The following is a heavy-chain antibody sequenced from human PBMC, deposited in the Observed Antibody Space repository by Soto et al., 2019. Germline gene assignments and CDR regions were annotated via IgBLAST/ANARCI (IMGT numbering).Heavy chain of an antibody. J-gene: IGHJ3*02. Sequence: ASVKVSCKASGYTFTSYAMHWVRQAPGQRLEWMGWINAGNGNTKYSQKFQGRVTITRDTSASTAYMELSSLRSEDTAVYYCASGYYDSSGYFNDAFDIWGQGTMVTVSS. CDR1: GYTFTSYA. D-gene: IGHD3-22*01. CDR3: ASGYYDSSGYFNDAFDI. CDR2: INAGNGNT. V-gene: IGHV1-3*01.